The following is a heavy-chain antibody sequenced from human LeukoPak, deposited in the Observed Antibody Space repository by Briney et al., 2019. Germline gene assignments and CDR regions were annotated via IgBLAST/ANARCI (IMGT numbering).Heavy chain of an antibody. D-gene: IGHD2-2*02. J-gene: IGHJ4*02. CDR3: ARQAYCSSTSCYSDY. CDR1: GYSFTSYW. Sequence: KHGESLKISCKGSGYSFTSYWIGWVRQMPGKGLEWMGIIYPGDSDTRYSPSFQGQVTISADKSVSTAYLQWSSLKASDTAMYYCARQAYCSSTSCYSDYWGQGTLVTVSS. CDR2: IYPGDSDT. V-gene: IGHV5-51*01.